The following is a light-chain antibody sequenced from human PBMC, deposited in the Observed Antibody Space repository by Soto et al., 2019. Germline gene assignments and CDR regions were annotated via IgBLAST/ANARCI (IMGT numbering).Light chain of an antibody. V-gene: IGLV2-14*01. CDR2: EVR. Sequence: QSVLTQPASVSGSPGQSITISCTGTSSDVGRYNYVSWYQQHPGKAPYLMIYEVRNRPSGVSDRFSGSKSGNTASLTISGLQAEDEADYYCTSYTSSSTYVFGTGTKLTVL. CDR3: TSYTSSSTYV. CDR1: SSDVGRYNY. J-gene: IGLJ1*01.